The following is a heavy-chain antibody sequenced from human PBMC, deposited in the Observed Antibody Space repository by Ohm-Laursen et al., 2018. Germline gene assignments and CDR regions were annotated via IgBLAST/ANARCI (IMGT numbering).Heavy chain of an antibody. J-gene: IGHJ3*02. CDR3: AKDQAASGPGAIDI. CDR1: GFTFSGYC. D-gene: IGHD6-13*01. Sequence: SLRLSCAASGFTFSGYCMTWVRQAPGKGLEWVANIKQDGSDKYYVDSVRGRFTISRDNAKSSLYLQMNSLRPEDTAFYYCAKDQAASGPGAIDIWGQGTMVTVSS. CDR2: IKQDGSDK. V-gene: IGHV3-7*03.